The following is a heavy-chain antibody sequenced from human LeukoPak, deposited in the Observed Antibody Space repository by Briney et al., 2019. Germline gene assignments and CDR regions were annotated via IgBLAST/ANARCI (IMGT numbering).Heavy chain of an antibody. Sequence: SETLSLTCTVSGGSISSGVFSWNWIRQHTGKGLEWIGYIYYSGSTFYNPSLKSRVTISVDTSKNQFSLKLRSVTAADTAVYYCARDVGTVTDLGRFDPWGQGTLVTVSS. V-gene: IGHV4-31*03. CDR2: IYYSGST. J-gene: IGHJ5*02. CDR1: GGSISSGVFS. D-gene: IGHD4-17*01. CDR3: ARDVGTVTDLGRFDP.